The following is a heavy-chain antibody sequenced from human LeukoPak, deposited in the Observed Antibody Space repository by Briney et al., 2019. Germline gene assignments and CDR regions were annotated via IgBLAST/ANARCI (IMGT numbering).Heavy chain of an antibody. CDR3: ARVLGYSGYDLVDY. D-gene: IGHD5-12*01. CDR1: GFTFSSCS. J-gene: IGHJ4*02. V-gene: IGHV3-21*01. CDR2: ISSSSSYI. Sequence: GGSLRLFCAASGFTFSSCSMNWVRQAPGKGLEWVSSISSSSSYIYYADSVKGRFTISRDNAKNSLYLQMNSLRAEDTAVYYCARVLGYSGYDLVDYWGQGTLVTVSS.